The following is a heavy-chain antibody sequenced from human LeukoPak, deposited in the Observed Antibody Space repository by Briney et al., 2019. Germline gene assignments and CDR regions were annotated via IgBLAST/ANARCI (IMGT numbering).Heavy chain of an antibody. Sequence: GSLRLSCAASGSTFSSYSMNWVRQAPGKGLEWVSSITSSSTYIYYADSVKGRFTISRDNAKNSLYVQMNSLRAEDTAVYYCARGGYDSGSYYKGPLYYFDYWGQGTLVTVSS. CDR1: GSTFSSYS. CDR3: ARGGYDSGSYYKGPLYYFDY. D-gene: IGHD3-10*01. V-gene: IGHV3-21*04. CDR2: ITSSSTYI. J-gene: IGHJ4*02.